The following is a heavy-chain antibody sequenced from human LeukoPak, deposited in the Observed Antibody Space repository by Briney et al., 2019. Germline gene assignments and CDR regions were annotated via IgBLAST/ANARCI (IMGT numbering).Heavy chain of an antibody. CDR1: GFTFSSYW. V-gene: IGHV3-7*01. J-gene: IGHJ4*02. CDR3: AREVVLSTSAWFEY. CDR2: IKEDGTEK. D-gene: IGHD3-22*01. Sequence: GGSLRLSCAASGFTFSSYWMSWVRQAPGKGLEWVANIKEDGTEKYYQDSVKGRFTISRDNAKNSLYLQMNSLRAEDTAVYYCAREVVLSTSAWFEYWGQGTLVTVSS.